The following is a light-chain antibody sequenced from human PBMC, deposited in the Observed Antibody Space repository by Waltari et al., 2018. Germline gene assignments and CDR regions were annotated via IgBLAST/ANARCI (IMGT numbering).Light chain of an antibody. CDR2: TTS. CDR1: SGSVSTNNH. J-gene: IGLJ3*02. Sequence: QTVVTQEPSLSVSLGGTVTLTCGLTSGSVSTNNHPSWYQQTPGQAPRTRSATTSPRSSGDPARFSASILGNKAALTITGAQADDECHYYCGVYVGSGIWVFGGGTRLTVL. CDR3: GVYVGSGIWV. V-gene: IGLV8-61*01.